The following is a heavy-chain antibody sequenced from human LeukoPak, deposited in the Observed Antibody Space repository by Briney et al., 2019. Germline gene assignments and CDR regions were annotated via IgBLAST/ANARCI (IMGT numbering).Heavy chain of an antibody. CDR1: GFTFSSYA. D-gene: IGHD6-13*01. V-gene: IGHV3-23*01. J-gene: IGHJ4*02. CDR2: IRGSGAST. CDR3: ADYVDAATENTIDY. Sequence: GGSLRLSCAASGFTFSSYAMSWVRQAPGKGLEWVSAIRGSGASTYYADSVKGRFTISRDNSKNTLFLHMNSLRAEDTAVYYCADYVDAATENTIDYWGQGTLVTVSS.